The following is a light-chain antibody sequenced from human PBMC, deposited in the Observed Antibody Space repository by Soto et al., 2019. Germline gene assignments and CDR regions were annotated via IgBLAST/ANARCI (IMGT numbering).Light chain of an antibody. Sequence: EIVLTQSPGTLSLSPGERATLSCRASQSVSSSYLAWYQQKPGQAPRLLIYGASSRATGIPDRFSGSGSGTDFTLTISRLEPEDFAVYYCQQYGISPRTFGQG. V-gene: IGKV3-20*01. CDR2: GAS. J-gene: IGKJ1*01. CDR1: QSVSSSY. CDR3: QQYGISPRT.